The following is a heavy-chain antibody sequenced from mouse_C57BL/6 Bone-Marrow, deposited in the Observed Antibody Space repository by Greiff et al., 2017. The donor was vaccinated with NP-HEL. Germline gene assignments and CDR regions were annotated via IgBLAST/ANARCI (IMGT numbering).Heavy chain of an antibody. Sequence: EVQLLQSGAELVRPGASVKLSCTASGFNIKDDYMHWVKQRPEQGLEWIGWIDPENGDTEYASKFQGKATITADTSSNTAYLQLSSLTSEDTAVYYCTTPIYYYGSSYAMDYWGQGTSVTVSS. CDR2: IDPENGDT. CDR1: GFNIKDDY. D-gene: IGHD1-1*01. J-gene: IGHJ4*01. V-gene: IGHV14-4*01. CDR3: TTPIYYYGSSYAMDY.